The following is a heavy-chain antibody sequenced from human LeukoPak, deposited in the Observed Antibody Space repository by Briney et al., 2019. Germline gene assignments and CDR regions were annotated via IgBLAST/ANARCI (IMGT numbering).Heavy chain of an antibody. Sequence: ASVKVSCKASGYTFTDYCMHWVRQAPGQGLEWMGRINPHSGGTNYAQNFQGRVTMTRDTNITTAYMELRRLTSDDSAMYYCTKSGTWGQGTLVTVSS. J-gene: IGHJ5*02. D-gene: IGHD1-26*01. CDR1: GYTFTDYC. CDR2: INPHSGGT. V-gene: IGHV1-2*06. CDR3: TKSGT.